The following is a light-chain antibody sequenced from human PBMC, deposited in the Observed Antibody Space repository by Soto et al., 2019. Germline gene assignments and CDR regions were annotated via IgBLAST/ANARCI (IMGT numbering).Light chain of an antibody. CDR3: QKVNSFARR. Sequence: DIQMTQSPASVSASVGDRDTITCRARQGVSSWLAWYEQKPGKAPKLLIYAASSLQSGVPSRFSGRGSVTDFTLTISSLQPEDFATYHCQKVNSFARRFGQGIKVEI. CDR2: AAS. CDR1: QGVSSW. J-gene: IGKJ1*01. V-gene: IGKV1-12*01.